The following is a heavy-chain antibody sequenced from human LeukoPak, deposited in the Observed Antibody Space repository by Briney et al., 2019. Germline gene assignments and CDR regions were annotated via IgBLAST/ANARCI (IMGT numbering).Heavy chain of an antibody. CDR3: ASEGVVVPAAPRSFDI. D-gene: IGHD2-2*01. V-gene: IGHV5-51*01. Sequence: GESLKISCKGSGYSFTNYWIGWVRQLPGKGLEWMGIIYPGDSDTRYSPSFQGQVTLSADKSISTAYLHWSSLKASDTAMYYCASEGVVVPAAPRSFDIWGQGTMVTVSS. CDR2: IYPGDSDT. CDR1: GYSFTNYW. J-gene: IGHJ3*02.